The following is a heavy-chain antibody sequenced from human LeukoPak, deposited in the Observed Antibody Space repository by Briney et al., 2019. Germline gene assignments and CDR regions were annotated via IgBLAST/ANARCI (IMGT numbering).Heavy chain of an antibody. CDR1: GGSISSSNW. J-gene: IGHJ5*02. V-gene: IGHV4-4*02. Sequence: SGTLSLTCAVSGGSISSSNWWSWVRQPPGKGLEWNGEIYHSGSTNYNPSLKSRVTISVDKSKNQFSLKLSSVTAADTAVYYCARDPITMVRGVIKTGHWFDPWGQGTLVTVSS. D-gene: IGHD3-10*01. CDR2: IYHSGST. CDR3: ARDPITMVRGVIKTGHWFDP.